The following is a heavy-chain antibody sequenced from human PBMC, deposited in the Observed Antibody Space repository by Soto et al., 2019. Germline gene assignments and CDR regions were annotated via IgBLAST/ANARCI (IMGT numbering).Heavy chain of an antibody. CDR1: GYSFTSYW. Sequence: GESLKISGKGSGYSFTSYWIGWVRQMPGKGLEWMGIIYPGDSDTRYSPSFQGQVTISADKSISTAYLQWSSLKASDTAMYYCARQNGSSGYYFKDYYYGMDVWGQGTTVTVSS. V-gene: IGHV5-51*01. CDR2: IYPGDSDT. CDR3: ARQNGSSGYYFKDYYYGMDV. J-gene: IGHJ6*02. D-gene: IGHD3-22*01.